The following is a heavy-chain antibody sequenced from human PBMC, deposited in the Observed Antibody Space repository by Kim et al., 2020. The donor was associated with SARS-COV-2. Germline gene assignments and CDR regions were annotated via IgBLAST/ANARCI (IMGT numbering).Heavy chain of an antibody. V-gene: IGHV3-64D*06. CDR1: GFTFSSYA. D-gene: IGHD3-3*01. Sequence: GGSLRLSCSASGFTFSSYAMHWVRQAPGKGLEYVSAISSNGGSTYYADSVKGRFTISRDNSKNTLYLQMSSLRAEDTAVYYCVKRAGLWSGYSYFDYLGQGTLVTVSS. CDR2: ISSNGGST. CDR3: VKRAGLWSGYSYFDY. J-gene: IGHJ4*02.